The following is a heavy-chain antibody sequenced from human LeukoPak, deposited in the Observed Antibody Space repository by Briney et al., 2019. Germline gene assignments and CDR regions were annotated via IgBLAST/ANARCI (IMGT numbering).Heavy chain of an antibody. D-gene: IGHD4-17*01. CDR1: GFTFSSYG. J-gene: IGHJ3*02. CDR2: IWYDGSNK. Sequence: GGSLRLSCAASGFTFSSYGMHWVRQAPGKGLEWVAVIWYDGSNKYYVDSVKGRFTISRDNSKNTLYLQMNSLRAEDTAVYYCARDSAGDYVRAFDIWGQGTMVTVSS. CDR3: ARDSAGDYVRAFDI. V-gene: IGHV3-33*01.